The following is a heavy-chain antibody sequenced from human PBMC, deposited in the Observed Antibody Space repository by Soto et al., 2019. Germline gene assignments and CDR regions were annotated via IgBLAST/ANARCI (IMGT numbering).Heavy chain of an antibody. CDR1: GGSISSYY. CDR2: IYYSGST. Sequence: KTSETLSLTCTVSGGSISSYYWSWIRQPPGKGLEWIGYIYYSGSTNYNPSLKSRVTISVDTSKNQFSLKLSSVTAADTAVYYCAKGSRRNYYDSSLWFDPWGQGTLVTVSS. CDR3: AKGSRRNYYDSSLWFDP. J-gene: IGHJ5*02. V-gene: IGHV4-59*01. D-gene: IGHD3-22*01.